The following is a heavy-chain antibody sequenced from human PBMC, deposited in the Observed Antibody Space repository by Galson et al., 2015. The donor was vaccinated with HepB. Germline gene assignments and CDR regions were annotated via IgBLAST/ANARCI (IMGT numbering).Heavy chain of an antibody. Sequence: SLRLSCAASGFTFSSYAMSWVRQAPGKGLEWVSAISGSGGSTYYADSVKGRFTISRDNSKNTLYLQMNSLRAEDTAVYYCAAGVVVVAATLVRVGAFDIWGQGTMVTVSS. V-gene: IGHV3-23*01. CDR2: ISGSGGST. CDR1: GFTFSSYA. CDR3: AAGVVVVAATLVRVGAFDI. D-gene: IGHD2-15*01. J-gene: IGHJ3*02.